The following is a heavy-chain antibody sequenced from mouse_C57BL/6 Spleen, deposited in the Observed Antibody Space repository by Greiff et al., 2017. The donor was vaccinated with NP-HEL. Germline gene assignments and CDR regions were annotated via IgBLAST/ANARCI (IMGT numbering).Heavy chain of an antibody. V-gene: IGHV5-15*01. CDR3: TRDGGIREAMDY. J-gene: IGHJ4*01. Sequence: EVQLVESGGGLVQPGGSLKLSCAASGFTFSDYGMAWVRQAPRQGPEWVAFISNLAYSIYYADTLTGRFTISRENAKSTLYLEMSSLRSEDTAMYCCTRDGGIREAMDYWGQGTSVTVAS. CDR1: GFTFSDYG. D-gene: IGHD1-1*01. CDR2: ISNLAYSI.